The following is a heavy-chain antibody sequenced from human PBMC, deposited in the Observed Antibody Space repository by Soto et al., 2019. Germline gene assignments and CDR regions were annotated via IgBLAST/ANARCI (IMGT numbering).Heavy chain of an antibody. CDR3: ARSYCSSTSCYILDAFDI. D-gene: IGHD2-2*02. CDR2: INPNSGGT. J-gene: IGHJ3*02. V-gene: IGHV1-2*04. CDR1: GYTFTGYY. Sequence: VASVKVSCKASGYTFTGYYMHWVRQAPGQGLEWMGWINPNSGGTNYAQRFQGWVTMTRDTSISTAYMELSRLRSDDTAVYYCARSYCSSTSCYILDAFDIWGQGTMVTVSS.